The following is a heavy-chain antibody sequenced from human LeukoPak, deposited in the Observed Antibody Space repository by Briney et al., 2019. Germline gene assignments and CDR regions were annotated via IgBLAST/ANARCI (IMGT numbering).Heavy chain of an antibody. V-gene: IGHV1-18*01. D-gene: IGHD6-19*01. CDR2: ISAYNGNT. Sequence: ASVTVSCKASGYTFTSYGISWVRQAPGQGLEWMGWISAYNGNTNYAQKLQGRVTMTTDTSTSTAYMELRSLRSGDTAVYYCARDLVSGGWYQVDYWGQGTLVTVSS. J-gene: IGHJ4*02. CDR1: GYTFTSYG. CDR3: ARDLVSGGWYQVDY.